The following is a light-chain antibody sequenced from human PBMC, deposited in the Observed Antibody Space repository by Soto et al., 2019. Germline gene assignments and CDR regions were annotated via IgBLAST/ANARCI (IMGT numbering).Light chain of an antibody. CDR2: DAS. CDR3: HQRSNWPPYT. V-gene: IGKV3-11*01. Sequence: EIVLTQSPATLSLSPGERATLSCRASQSVSRYLAWYQQKPGQAPRLLIYDASNRATGIPARFSGSGSGTDFTLTFSSLEPEDFAVYYCHQRSNWPPYTFGQPTQLEI. CDR1: QSVSRY. J-gene: IGKJ2*01.